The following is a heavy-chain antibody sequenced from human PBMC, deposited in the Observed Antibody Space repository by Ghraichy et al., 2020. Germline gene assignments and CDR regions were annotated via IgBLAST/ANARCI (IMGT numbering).Heavy chain of an antibody. J-gene: IGHJ6*03. Sequence: GGSLRLSCAASGFTFSSYAMSWVRQAPGKGLEWVSAISGSGGSTYYADSVKGRFTISRDNSKNTLYLQMNSLRAEDTAVYYCAKPPPGSGYYGYYYYYMDVWGKGTTVTVSS. CDR2: ISGSGGST. V-gene: IGHV3-23*01. CDR3: AKPPPGSGYYGYYYYYMDV. D-gene: IGHD3-3*01. CDR1: GFTFSSYA.